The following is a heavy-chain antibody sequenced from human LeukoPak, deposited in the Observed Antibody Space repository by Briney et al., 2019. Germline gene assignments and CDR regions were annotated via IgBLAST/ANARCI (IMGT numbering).Heavy chain of an antibody. CDR1: GSTLSELW. CDR3: VGGYGWLPDY. D-gene: IGHD6-19*01. Sequence: HPGGSLRLSCAASGSTLSELWMNWVRQAPGKGLEWVANIKQDGREKNYVDSVKGRFTISRDNAKNSAYLQMNNLRVDDTAVYYCVGGYGWLPDYWGQGTLVTVSS. V-gene: IGHV3-7*04. CDR2: IKQDGREK. J-gene: IGHJ4*02.